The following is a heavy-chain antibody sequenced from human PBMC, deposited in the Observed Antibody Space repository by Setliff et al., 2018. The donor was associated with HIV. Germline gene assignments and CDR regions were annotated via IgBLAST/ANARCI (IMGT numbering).Heavy chain of an antibody. V-gene: IGHV3-30*03. J-gene: IGHJ4*02. CDR1: GFTFRDFA. Sequence: LRLSCVASGFTFRDFAMYWVRQAPGKGLEWLSAISYDGSRIHYADSVKGRFTISRDNSKNTLYLQVNSLRAEDTAVYYCARDRYSTGWHLDHWGQGTPVTVSS. D-gene: IGHD6-19*01. CDR2: ISYDGSRI. CDR3: ARDRYSTGWHLDH.